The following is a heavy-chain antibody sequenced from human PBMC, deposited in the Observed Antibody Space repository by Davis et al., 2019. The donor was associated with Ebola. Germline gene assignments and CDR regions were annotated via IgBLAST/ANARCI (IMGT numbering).Heavy chain of an antibody. CDR3: ARAAVSASKSWFDP. V-gene: IGHV3-11*01. J-gene: IGHJ5*02. D-gene: IGHD2-2*01. CDR2: ISGGSTTI. Sequence: PGGSLRLSCAASGFMFSDYFMNWVRQAPGKGLEWVSYISGGSTTIYYADSVKGRFTISRDNAKKSLFLQMNSLGAEDTAVYYCARAAVSASKSWFDPWGQGTLVTVSS. CDR1: GFMFSDYF.